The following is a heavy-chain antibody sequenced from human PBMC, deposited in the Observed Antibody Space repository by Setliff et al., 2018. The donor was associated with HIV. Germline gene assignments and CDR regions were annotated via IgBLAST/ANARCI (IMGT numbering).Heavy chain of an antibody. CDR1: GYTFTGYF. J-gene: IGHJ3*01. CDR3: ARPRVFDSFDV. Sequence: ASVKVSCKASGYTFTGYFIHWVRQAPGQGLEWMGRINPNNGVANYAETFQGRVTMTLDTSISTAYLELNRLTSDDTAVYYCARPRVFDSFDVWGQGTMVTVS. CDR2: INPNNGVA. V-gene: IGHV1-2*06.